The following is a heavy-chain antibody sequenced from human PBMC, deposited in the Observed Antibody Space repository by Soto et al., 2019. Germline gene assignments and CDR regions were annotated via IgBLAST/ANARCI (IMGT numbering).Heavy chain of an antibody. Sequence: SETLSLTCTVSGGSISSGGYYWSWIRQHPGKGLEWIGYIYYSGSTYYNPSLKSRVTISVDTSKNQFSLKLSSVTAADTAVYYCARRVVVVPAASSRTRGYMDVWGKGTTVTVSS. V-gene: IGHV4-31*03. D-gene: IGHD2-2*01. J-gene: IGHJ6*03. CDR3: ARRVVVVPAASSRTRGYMDV. CDR1: GGSISSGGYY. CDR2: IYYSGST.